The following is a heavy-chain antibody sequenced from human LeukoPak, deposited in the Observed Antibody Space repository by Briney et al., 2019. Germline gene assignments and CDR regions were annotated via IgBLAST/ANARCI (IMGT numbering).Heavy chain of an antibody. J-gene: IGHJ4*02. CDR3: AREGGDDYSLDY. CDR1: GFTFSSYG. CDR2: IWYDGRTK. Sequence: GGSLRLSCAASGFTFSSYGMHWVRQAPGKGLEWVAVIWYDGRTKYYADSVKGRFTISRDDSKNTLYLQMNSLGAEDMALYYCAREGGDDYSLDYWGQGTLVTVSS. D-gene: IGHD4-11*01. V-gene: IGHV3-33*01.